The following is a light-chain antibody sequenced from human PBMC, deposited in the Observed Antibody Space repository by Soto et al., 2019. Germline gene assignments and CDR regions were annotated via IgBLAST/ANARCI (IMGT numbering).Light chain of an antibody. CDR3: QQSIA. Sequence: DIQMTQSPSSLSASVGDRVTIACQASQDIDNYLNWYQQKPGKAPKLLIYDASNLQIGVPSRLSGSGSGTDFTFTINSLQPEDIATYYCQQSIAFGQGTRLEIK. CDR1: QDIDNY. CDR2: DAS. V-gene: IGKV1-33*01. J-gene: IGKJ5*01.